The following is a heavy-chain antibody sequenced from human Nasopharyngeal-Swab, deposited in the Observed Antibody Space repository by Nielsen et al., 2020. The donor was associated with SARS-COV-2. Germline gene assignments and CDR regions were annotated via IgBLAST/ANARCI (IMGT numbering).Heavy chain of an antibody. V-gene: IGHV1-69*13. CDR3: ARDLEYSSSSVYFDY. D-gene: IGHD6-6*01. Sequence: SVKVSCKASGGTFSSYAISWVRQAPGQRLEWMGGIIPIFGTTNHAQKFQGRVTITADESTSTAYMELSSLRSEDTAVYYCARDLEYSSSSVYFDYWGQGTLVTVSS. CDR1: GGTFSSYA. J-gene: IGHJ4*02. CDR2: IIPIFGTT.